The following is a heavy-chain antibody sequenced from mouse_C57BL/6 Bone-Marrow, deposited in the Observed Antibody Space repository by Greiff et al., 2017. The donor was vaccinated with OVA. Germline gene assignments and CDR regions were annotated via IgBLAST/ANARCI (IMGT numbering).Heavy chain of an antibody. J-gene: IGHJ4*01. CDR1: GYTFTNYW. Sequence: VQLQQPGAELVKPGASVKVSCKASGYTFTNYWMHWVKQRPGQGLEWIGRIHPSDSDTNYNQKFKGKATLTVDKSSSTAYMQLSSLTSEDSAVYYCAGGYYVGAMDYWGQGTSVTVSS. CDR2: IHPSDSDT. D-gene: IGHD2-3*01. CDR3: AGGYYVGAMDY. V-gene: IGHV1-74*01.